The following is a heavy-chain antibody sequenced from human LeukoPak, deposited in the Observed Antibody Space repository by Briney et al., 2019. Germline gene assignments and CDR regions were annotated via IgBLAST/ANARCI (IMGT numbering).Heavy chain of an antibody. J-gene: IGHJ3*02. CDR1: GYTFTGYY. D-gene: IGHD3-16*01. Sequence: ASVKVSCKASGYTFTGYYMHWVRQAPGQGLEWIGRINPNSGGTNYAQKFQGRVTMTRDTSISTAYMELSRLRSDDTAVYYCARDTYYDYVWGSSNDAFDIWGQGTMVTVSS. CDR2: INPNSGGT. V-gene: IGHV1-2*06. CDR3: ARDTYYDYVWGSSNDAFDI.